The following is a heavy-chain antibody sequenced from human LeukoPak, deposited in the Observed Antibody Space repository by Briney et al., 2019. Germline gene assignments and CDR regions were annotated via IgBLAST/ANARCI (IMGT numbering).Heavy chain of an antibody. CDR3: ARVHGGRELDAFDF. D-gene: IGHD1-7*01. V-gene: IGHV1-2*02. CDR2: IKPNSGGT. Sequence: GASVKVSCKAFGYSFTDYFIHWVRQAPGQGLEWMGWIKPNSGGTHYVQMFQGRVTMTRDTSISTVYMDLSNLKYDDTAVYYYARVHGGRELDAFDFWGQGTMLTVSS. J-gene: IGHJ3*01. CDR1: GYSFTDYF.